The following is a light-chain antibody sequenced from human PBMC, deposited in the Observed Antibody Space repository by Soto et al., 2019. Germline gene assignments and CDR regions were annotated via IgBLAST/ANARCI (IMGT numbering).Light chain of an antibody. CDR2: DVS. V-gene: IGLV2-11*01. Sequence: QSVLTQPRSVSGSPGQSVTISCTGTSSDVGGYNYVSWYQQHPGKAPKLMIYDVSKRPSGVPDRFSGSKSGNTASLTISGLQAEDEADYYCCSYAGSYTKVSGTGTKVTVL. CDR3: CSYAGSYTKV. J-gene: IGLJ1*01. CDR1: SSDVGGYNY.